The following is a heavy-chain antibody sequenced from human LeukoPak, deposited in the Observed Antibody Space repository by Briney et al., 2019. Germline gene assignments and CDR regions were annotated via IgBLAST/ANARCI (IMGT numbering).Heavy chain of an antibody. V-gene: IGHV3-30*02. CDR2: IRYNGFNE. CDR3: AKDQAEGYYYYYYMDV. CDR1: GFTFSNYG. J-gene: IGHJ6*03. Sequence: GGSVRLSCAASGFTFSNYGIHWVRQAPGKGLEWVAFIRYNGFNEYYADSVKGRFTISRDNSKNTLYLQMHSLRVEDTAVYYCAKDQAEGYYYYYYMDVWGKGTTVTVSS.